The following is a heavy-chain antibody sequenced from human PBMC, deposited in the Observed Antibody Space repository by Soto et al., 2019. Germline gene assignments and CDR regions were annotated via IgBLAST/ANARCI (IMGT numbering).Heavy chain of an antibody. J-gene: IGHJ6*02. CDR3: ARELGYYDRKLEGGYYYYGMDV. V-gene: IGHV3-21*01. CDR1: GFTFSSYS. CDR2: ISSSSSYI. Sequence: GGSLRLSCAASGFTFSSYSMNSVRQAPGKGLEWVSSISSSSSYIYYADSVKGRFTISRDNAKNSLYLQMNSLRAEDTAVYYCARELGYYDRKLEGGYYYYGMDVWGQGTTVTVSS. D-gene: IGHD3-22*01.